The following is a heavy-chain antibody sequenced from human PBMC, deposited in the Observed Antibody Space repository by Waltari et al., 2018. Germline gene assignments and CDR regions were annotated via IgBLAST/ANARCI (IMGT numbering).Heavy chain of an antibody. V-gene: IGHV4-59*01. CDR1: GGSISSYY. CDR2: IYYSGST. Sequence: QVQLQESGPGLVKPSETLSLTCTVSGGSISSYYWSWIRQPPGKGLEWIGYIYYSGSTNYNPSLKSRVTISVDTSKNQCSLKLSSVTAVDTAVYYCARDLGNGAFDIWGQGTMVTVSS. J-gene: IGHJ3*02. CDR3: ARDLGNGAFDI. D-gene: IGHD7-27*01.